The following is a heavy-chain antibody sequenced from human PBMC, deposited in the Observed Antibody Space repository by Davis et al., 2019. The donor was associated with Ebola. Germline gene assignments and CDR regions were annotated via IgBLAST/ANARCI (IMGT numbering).Heavy chain of an antibody. CDR1: GDTFISDY. V-gene: IGHV1-46*01. Sequence: AASAKVSCKAFGDTFISDYMNWVRQAPGQGLEWMGIINPSGGTTSYAQKFQGRVTMTRDTSTSTVYMELSSLKSEDTAVYYCATSSQTVPPDYWGQGTLVTVSS. CDR3: ATSSQTVPPDY. D-gene: IGHD4-17*01. J-gene: IGHJ4*02. CDR2: INPSGGTT.